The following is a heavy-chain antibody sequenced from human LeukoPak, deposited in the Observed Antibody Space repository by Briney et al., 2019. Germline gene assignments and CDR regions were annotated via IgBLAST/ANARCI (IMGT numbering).Heavy chain of an antibody. Sequence: GASVKVSCKASGYTFTSYGISWVRQAPGQGLEWMGWISAYNGNTNYAQKLQGRVTMTTDTSTSTAYMELRSLRSDDTAVYYCARKRITIFGVVWWYFDYWGQGTLVTVSS. J-gene: IGHJ4*02. D-gene: IGHD3-3*01. V-gene: IGHV1-18*01. CDR3: ARKRITIFGVVWWYFDY. CDR1: GYTFTSYG. CDR2: ISAYNGNT.